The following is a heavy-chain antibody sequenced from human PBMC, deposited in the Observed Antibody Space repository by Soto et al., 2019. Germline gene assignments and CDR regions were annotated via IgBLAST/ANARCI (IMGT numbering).Heavy chain of an antibody. CDR3: ARDDKRGYDFGY. Sequence: GGSLRLSCAASGFTFSSYSINWVRQAPGKGLEWVSSIRSSTTYIFYADSVKGRFTISRDNAKNSVYLQMNSLRAEDTAVYYCARDDKRGYDFGYWGQGTLVTVSS. J-gene: IGHJ4*02. CDR1: GFTFSSYS. CDR2: IRSSTTYI. D-gene: IGHD5-12*01. V-gene: IGHV3-21*01.